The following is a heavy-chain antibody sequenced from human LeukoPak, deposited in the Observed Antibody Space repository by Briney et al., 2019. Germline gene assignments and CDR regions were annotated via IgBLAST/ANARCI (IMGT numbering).Heavy chain of an antibody. CDR3: ATGGGPGWFGELFRGYFFDY. CDR1: GVTFSNYN. Sequence: GGSLRLSCAGSGVTFSNYNMNWVRQAPGEGLEWVSYISSSGSTIYYADSVKGRFTISRDNAKNSLYLQMNSLRAEDTAVYYCATGGGPGWFGELFRGYFFDYWGQGTLVTVSS. J-gene: IGHJ4*02. D-gene: IGHD3-10*01. V-gene: IGHV3-48*04. CDR2: ISSSGSTI.